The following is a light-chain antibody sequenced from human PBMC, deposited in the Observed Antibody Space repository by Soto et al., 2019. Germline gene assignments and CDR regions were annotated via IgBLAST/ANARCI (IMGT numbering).Light chain of an antibody. V-gene: IGKV3-20*01. CDR1: QSGFNRC. CDR3: LYYGSSPST. Sequence: EIVLTQSPGTLSLSPGERATLSCRAGQSGFNRCLAWYQQKPGQAPRVLIYGASNRATGVQDRFSGSRSGTDFTLTISRLEPEDFAVYYCLYYGSSPSTFGQGIKVEFK. CDR2: GAS. J-gene: IGKJ1*01.